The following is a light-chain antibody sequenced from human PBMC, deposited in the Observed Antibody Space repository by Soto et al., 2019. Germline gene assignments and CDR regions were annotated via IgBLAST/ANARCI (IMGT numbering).Light chain of an antibody. CDR3: QQYGSSHPIT. CDR1: QSVLYSSNNKNY. V-gene: IGKV4-1*01. Sequence: DIVMTQSPDSLAVSLGERATINCKSSQSVLYSSNNKNYLAWYQQKPGQAPRLLIYGASSRATGIPDRFSGSGSGTDFTLTISRLEPEDFAVYYCQQYGSSHPITFGQGTRLEIK. CDR2: GAS. J-gene: IGKJ5*01.